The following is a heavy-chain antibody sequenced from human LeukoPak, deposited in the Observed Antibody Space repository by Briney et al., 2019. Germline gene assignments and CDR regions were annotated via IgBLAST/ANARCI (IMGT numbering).Heavy chain of an antibody. CDR1: GGSISSYY. V-gene: IGHV4-59*01. Sequence: SETLSLTCTVSGGSISSYYWSWIRQPPGKGLEWIGYIYYSGSTNYNPSLKSRVTISVDTSKNQFSLKLSSVTAADTAVYYCGRVGLRTGTLYYYYYYGMDVWGQGTTVTVSS. CDR2: IYYSGST. J-gene: IGHJ6*02. CDR3: GRVGLRTGTLYYYYYYGMDV. D-gene: IGHD7-27*01.